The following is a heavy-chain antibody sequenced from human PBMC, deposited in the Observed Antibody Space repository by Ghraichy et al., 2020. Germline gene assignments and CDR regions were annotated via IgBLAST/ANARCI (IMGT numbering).Heavy chain of an antibody. V-gene: IGHV3-23*01. J-gene: IGHJ3*02. CDR2: ISGSGGST. CDR3: AKDRERRYCSSTSCYVPPDAFDI. Sequence: GGSLRLSCAASGFTFSSYAMSWVRQAPGKGLEWVSAISGSGGSTYYADSVKGRFTISRDNSKNTLYLQMNSLRAEDTAVYYCAKDRERRYCSSTSCYVPPDAFDIWGQGTMVTVSS. CDR1: GFTFSSYA. D-gene: IGHD2-2*01.